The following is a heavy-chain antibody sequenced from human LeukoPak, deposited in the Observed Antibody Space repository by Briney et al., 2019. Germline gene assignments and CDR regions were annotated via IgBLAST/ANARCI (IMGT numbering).Heavy chain of an antibody. Sequence: PGEPLKISCKSSGYTFSTYSIVWVRQMPGEGLEWSGIIYPGDSDTRYSPSFQGQVTISADKSISPAYLQWSSLKASDTAMYYCASLYYDSSGYYSHFRYWGQGTLVTVSS. CDR1: GYTFSTYS. D-gene: IGHD3-22*01. V-gene: IGHV5-51*01. CDR3: ASLYYDSSGYYSHFRY. J-gene: IGHJ4*02. CDR2: IYPGDSDT.